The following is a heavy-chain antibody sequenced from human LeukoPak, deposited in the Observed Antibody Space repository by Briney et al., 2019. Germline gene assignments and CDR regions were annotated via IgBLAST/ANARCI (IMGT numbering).Heavy chain of an antibody. CDR3: AAGIPYNWNGGILDY. CDR2: IYHSGST. V-gene: IGHV4-38-2*01. J-gene: IGHJ4*02. Sequence: SETLSLTCAVSGYSISSGYYWGWIRQPPGKGLEWIGSIYHSGSTYYNPSLKSRVTISVDTSKNQFSLKLSSVTAADTAVYYCAAGIPYNWNGGILDYWGQGTLVTVSS. D-gene: IGHD1-20*01. CDR1: GYSISSGYY.